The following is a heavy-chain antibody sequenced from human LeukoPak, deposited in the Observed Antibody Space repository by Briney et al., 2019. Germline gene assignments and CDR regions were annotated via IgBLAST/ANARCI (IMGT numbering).Heavy chain of an antibody. D-gene: IGHD6-13*01. CDR2: IRYDGSNK. V-gene: IGHV3-30*02. J-gene: IGHJ4*02. Sequence: GGSLRLSCAASGFTFSSYAMHWVRQAPGKGLEWVAFIRYDGSNKYYADSVKGRFTISRDNSKNTLYLQMNSLRAEDTAVYYCAKGYIAAAGTLGYWGQGTLVTVSS. CDR1: GFTFSSYA. CDR3: AKGYIAAAGTLGY.